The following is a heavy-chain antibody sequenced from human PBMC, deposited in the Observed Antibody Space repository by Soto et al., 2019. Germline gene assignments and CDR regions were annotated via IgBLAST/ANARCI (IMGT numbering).Heavy chain of an antibody. CDR1: GFTFSSYA. CDR2: ISGSGGST. J-gene: IGHJ4*02. Sequence: EVQLLESGGGLVQPGGSLRLSCAASGFTFSSYAMSWVRQAPGKGLEWVSAISGSGGSTYYADSVKGRFTISRDNSKNTLYLQMNSLRAEDTAVYFCAQDKRGIVVVITGLVDYWGQGTLVTVSS. CDR3: AQDKRGIVVVITGLVDY. V-gene: IGHV3-23*01. D-gene: IGHD3-22*01.